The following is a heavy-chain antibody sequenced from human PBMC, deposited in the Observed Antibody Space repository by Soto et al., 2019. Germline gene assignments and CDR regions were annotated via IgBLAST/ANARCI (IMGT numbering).Heavy chain of an antibody. D-gene: IGHD3-22*01. J-gene: IGHJ4*02. V-gene: IGHV1-18*01. CDR2: ISAYNGNT. Sequence: SVKVSCKASGYTFTSYGISRVRQAPGQGLEWMGWISAYNGNTNYAQKLQGRVTMTTDTSTSTAYMELRSLRSDDTSVYYCARVRVDYDSNDSSGYYYYWRQLSLVAVSS. CDR3: ARVRVDYDSNDSSGYYYY. CDR1: GYTFTSYG.